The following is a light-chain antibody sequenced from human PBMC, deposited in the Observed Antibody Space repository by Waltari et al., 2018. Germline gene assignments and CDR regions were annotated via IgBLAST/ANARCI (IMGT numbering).Light chain of an antibody. CDR2: EGS. CDR1: SSGVGSYNL. V-gene: IGLV2-23*01. Sequence: QSALTQPASVSGSPGQSITISCTGTSSGVGSYNLVSWYHQHPGKAPKLMIYEGSKRPSGVSNRFSGSKSGNTASLTISGLQAEDEADYYCCSYAGAVFGGGTKLTIL. J-gene: IGLJ3*02. CDR3: CSYAGAV.